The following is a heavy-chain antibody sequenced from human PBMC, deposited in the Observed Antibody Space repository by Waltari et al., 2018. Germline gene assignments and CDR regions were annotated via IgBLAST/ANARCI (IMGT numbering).Heavy chain of an antibody. J-gene: IGHJ3*02. D-gene: IGHD5-18*01. CDR1: GFTFSSYW. CDR3: ASTPKYSYGRGAFDI. CDR2: IKQDGREK. Sequence: EVQLVESGGGLVQPGGSLSLSCAASGFTFSSYWMSWVRQAPGKGLEWVANIKQDGREKYYGDSVKGRFTISRDNAKNSLYLQMNSLRAEDTAVYYCASTPKYSYGRGAFDIWGQGTMVTVSS. V-gene: IGHV3-7*01.